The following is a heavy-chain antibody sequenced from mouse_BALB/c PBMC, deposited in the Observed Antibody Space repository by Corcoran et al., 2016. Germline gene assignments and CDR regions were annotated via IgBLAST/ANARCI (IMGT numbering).Heavy chain of an antibody. D-gene: IGHD2-4*01. CDR3: ARGGITPFAY. V-gene: IGHV9-1*02. J-gene: IGHJ3*01. CDR2: INTYTGEP. Sequence: QIQLVQSGPELKKPGETVKISCKASGYTFTNYGMNWVKQAPGKGLKWMGWINTYTGEPTYADDFKGRFAFSLETSASTAYLQINNLKNEDMVTYFCARGGITPFAYWGQGTLVTVSA. CDR1: GYTFTNYG.